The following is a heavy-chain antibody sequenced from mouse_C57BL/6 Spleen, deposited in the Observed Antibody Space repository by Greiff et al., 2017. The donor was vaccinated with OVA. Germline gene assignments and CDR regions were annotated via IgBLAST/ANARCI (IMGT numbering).Heavy chain of an antibody. V-gene: IGHV1-82*01. Sequence: VKLQESGPELVKPGASVKISCKASGYAFSSSWMNWVKQRPGKGLEWIGRIYPGDGDTNYNGKFKGKATLTADKSSSTAYMQLSSLTSEDSAVYFCAREYGNSYWYFDVWGTGTTVTVSS. J-gene: IGHJ1*03. CDR3: AREYGNSYWYFDV. CDR1: GYAFSSSW. D-gene: IGHD2-10*02. CDR2: IYPGDGDT.